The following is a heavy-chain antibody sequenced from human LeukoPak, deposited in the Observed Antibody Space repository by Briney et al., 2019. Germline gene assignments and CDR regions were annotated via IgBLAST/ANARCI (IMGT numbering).Heavy chain of an antibody. J-gene: IGHJ3*02. V-gene: IGHV1-69*05. CDR1: GGTFSSYA. CDR3: ARLGTVAMIKDAFDI. CDR2: IIPIFGTA. Sequence: ASAKVSCKASGGTFSSYAISWVRQAPGQGLEWMGRIIPIFGTANYAQKFQGRVTITTDESTSTAYMELSSLRSEDTAVYYCARLGTVAMIKDAFDIWGQGTMVTVSS. D-gene: IGHD3-22*01.